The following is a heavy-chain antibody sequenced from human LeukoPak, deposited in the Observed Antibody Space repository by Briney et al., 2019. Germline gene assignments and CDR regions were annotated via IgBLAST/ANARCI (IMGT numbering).Heavy chain of an antibody. D-gene: IGHD3-22*01. CDR1: GYTFTGYY. J-gene: IGHJ2*01. Sequence: GASVKVSCKASGYTFTGYYMHWVRQAPGQGLEWMGWINPNSGGTNYAQKFQGRVTMTRDTSISTAYMELSRLRSDDTAVYYCARVLGGSDYYDSSGHDRGGWYFDLWGRGTLVTVSS. V-gene: IGHV1-2*02. CDR3: ARVLGGSDYYDSSGHDRGGWYFDL. CDR2: INPNSGGT.